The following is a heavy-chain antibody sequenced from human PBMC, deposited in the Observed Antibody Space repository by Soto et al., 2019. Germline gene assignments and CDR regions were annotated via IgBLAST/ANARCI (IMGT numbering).Heavy chain of an antibody. D-gene: IGHD5-18*01. CDR3: ATLGYSYGPDYYYYGMDV. CDR2: IIPIFGTA. J-gene: IGHJ6*02. V-gene: IGHV1-69*12. Sequence: QVQLVQSGAEVKKPGSSVQVSCKASGGTFSSYAISWVRQAPGQGLEWMGGIIPIFGTANYAQKFQGRVTITADESTSTAYMELSSLRSEDTAVYYCATLGYSYGPDYYYYGMDVWGQGTTVTVSS. CDR1: GGTFSSYA.